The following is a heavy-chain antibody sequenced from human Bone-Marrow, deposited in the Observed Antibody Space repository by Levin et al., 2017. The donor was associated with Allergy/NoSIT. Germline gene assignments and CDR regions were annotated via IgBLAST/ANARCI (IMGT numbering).Heavy chain of an antibody. CDR2: ITSDGDNT. V-gene: IGHV3-30*18. J-gene: IGHJ3*01. D-gene: IGHD3-16*01. Sequence: HPGGSLRLSCSATGFDFSRYGMHWVRQAPGKGLEWLTLITSDGDNTYYLDSVKGRFTISRDNSRNTLYLDMNTLTEKDTAVYYCAKDARGRAFFGDLDFWGQGTTVIVSS. CDR1: GFDFSRYG. CDR3: AKDARGRAFFGDLDF.